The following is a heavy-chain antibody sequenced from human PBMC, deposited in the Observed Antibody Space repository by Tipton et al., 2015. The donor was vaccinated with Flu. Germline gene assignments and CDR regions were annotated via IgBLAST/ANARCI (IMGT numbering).Heavy chain of an antibody. J-gene: IGHJ5*01. CDR2: IYTSGST. Sequence: TLSLTCSVSGGSISSSSYYWSWIRQPAGKGLEWIGRIYTSGSTDYNPSLKSRVTISADTSKNQFSLKLNSVTAADTAVYYCARDLGTFNWFDSWGQGTLVTVSS. CDR3: ARDLGTFNWFDS. CDR1: GGSISSSSYY. V-gene: IGHV4-61*02.